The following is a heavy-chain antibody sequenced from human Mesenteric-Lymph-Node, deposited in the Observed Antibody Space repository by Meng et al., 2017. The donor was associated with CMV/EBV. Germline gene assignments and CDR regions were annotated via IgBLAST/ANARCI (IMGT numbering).Heavy chain of an antibody. CDR1: GDSISRPTFF. D-gene: IGHD1-7*01. J-gene: IGHJ2*01. Sequence: SETLSLTCTVSGDSISRPTFFWGWIRQPPGKGLEWIGSVFYSGSTYYNPSLRSRVTISVDTSKNQFSLKLTSVTAADTAVYYCARHKLELRPHPENYWYFDLWGRGTLVTVSS. V-gene: IGHV4-39*07. CDR3: ARHKLELRPHPENYWYFDL. CDR2: VFYSGST.